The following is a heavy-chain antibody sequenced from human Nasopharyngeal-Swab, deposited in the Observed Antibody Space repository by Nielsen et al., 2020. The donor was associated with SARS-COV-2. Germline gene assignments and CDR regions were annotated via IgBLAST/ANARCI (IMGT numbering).Heavy chain of an antibody. V-gene: IGHV3-21*01. Sequence: GGPLSLTCAASGFSFNNYNFNWVRQAPGKGLEWVSSISSSSSYIYYADSVKGRFTISRDNAKNSLYLQMNSLRAEDTAVYYCARDGLDYDFWSAYFMDVWGQGTTVTVSS. D-gene: IGHD3-3*01. J-gene: IGHJ6*02. CDR3: ARDGLDYDFWSAYFMDV. CDR2: ISSSSSYI. CDR1: GFSFNNYN.